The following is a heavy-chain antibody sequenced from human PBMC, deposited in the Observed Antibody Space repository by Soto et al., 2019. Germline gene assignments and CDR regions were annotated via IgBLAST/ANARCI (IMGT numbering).Heavy chain of an antibody. Sequence: GALRRSCSASGCTFSSYGMHWVRQAPGKGLEWVAVIWYDGSNEYYADSVKGRFTISRDNSKNTLYLQMNSLRAEDTAVYYCARSGGYSGYDYNGMDVWGQGTKVTVYS. J-gene: IGHJ6*02. V-gene: IGHV3-33*01. CDR3: ARSGGYSGYDYNGMDV. CDR2: IWYDGSNE. CDR1: GCTFSSYG. D-gene: IGHD5-12*01.